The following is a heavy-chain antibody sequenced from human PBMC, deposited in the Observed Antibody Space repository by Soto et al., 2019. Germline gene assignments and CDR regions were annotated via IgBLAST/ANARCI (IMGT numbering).Heavy chain of an antibody. CDR1: GYTFTSYY. J-gene: IGHJ4*02. D-gene: IGHD6-19*01. CDR2: INPSGGST. CDR3: ARDREQWLVGGMWDY. Sequence: ASVKVSCKASGYTFTSYYMHWVRQAPGQGLEWMGIINPSGGSTSYAQKFQGRVTMTRDTSTSTVYMELSSLRSEDTAVYYCARDREQWLVGGMWDYWGQGTLVTVSS. V-gene: IGHV1-46*01.